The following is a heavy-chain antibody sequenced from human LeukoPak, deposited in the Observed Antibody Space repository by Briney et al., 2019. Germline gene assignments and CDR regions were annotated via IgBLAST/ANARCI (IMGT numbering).Heavy chain of an antibody. CDR1: GFTFSSYW. Sequence: PGGSLRLSCAASGFTFSSYWMHWVRQAPGKGLVWVSRINSDGSSTSYADSVKGRFTISRDNAKNTLYLQMNSLRAEDTAVYYCARAPNRGRDGYLFDYWGQGTLVTVSS. CDR3: ARAPNRGRDGYLFDY. CDR2: INSDGSST. D-gene: IGHD5-24*01. V-gene: IGHV3-74*01. J-gene: IGHJ4*02.